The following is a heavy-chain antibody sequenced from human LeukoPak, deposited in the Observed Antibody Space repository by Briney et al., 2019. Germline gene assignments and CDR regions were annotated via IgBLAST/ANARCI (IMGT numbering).Heavy chain of an antibody. CDR1: GGSFSGYY. V-gene: IGHV4-34*01. J-gene: IGHJ4*02. CDR3: ARLPGIAAAGSRANY. Sequence: SETLSLTCAVYGGSFSGYYWSWIRQPPGKGLEWIGEINHSGSTNYNPSLKSRVTISVDTSKNQFSLKLSSVTAADTAVYYCARLPGIAAAGSRANYWGQGTLVTVSS. D-gene: IGHD6-13*01. CDR2: INHSGST.